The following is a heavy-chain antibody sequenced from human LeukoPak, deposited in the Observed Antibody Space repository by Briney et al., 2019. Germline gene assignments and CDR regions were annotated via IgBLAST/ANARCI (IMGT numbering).Heavy chain of an antibody. D-gene: IGHD2-15*01. J-gene: IGHJ4*02. CDR1: GFTFSSYA. Sequence: GGSLRLSCAASGFTFSSYAMSWVRQAPGKGLEWVSAISGSGGSTYYADSVKGRFTISRDNSKNTLYLQMNSLRAEDTAVYYCASRGGYCSGGSCPIDYWGQGTLVTVSS. V-gene: IGHV3-23*01. CDR3: ASRGGYCSGGSCPIDY. CDR2: ISGSGGST.